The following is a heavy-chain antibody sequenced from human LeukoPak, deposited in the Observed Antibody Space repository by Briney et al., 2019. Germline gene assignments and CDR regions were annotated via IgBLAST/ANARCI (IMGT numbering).Heavy chain of an antibody. V-gene: IGHV3-30-3*01. CDR1: GFTFSSYA. Sequence: PGGSLRLSCAASGFTFSSYAMHWVRQAPGKGLEWVAVISYDGSNKYYADSVKGRFTVSRDNSKNTLYLQMNSLRAEDTAVYYCARDFGLGYCSSTSCSGGDYWGQGTLVTVSS. CDR2: ISYDGSNK. D-gene: IGHD2-2*01. CDR3: ARDFGLGYCSSTSCSGGDY. J-gene: IGHJ4*02.